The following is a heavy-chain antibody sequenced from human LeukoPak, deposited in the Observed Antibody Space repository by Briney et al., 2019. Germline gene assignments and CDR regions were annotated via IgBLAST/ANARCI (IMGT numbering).Heavy chain of an antibody. V-gene: IGHV4-59*12. J-gene: IGHJ5*02. CDR1: GGSISGYY. CDR3: ARTYSSSWYWFDP. CDR2: IYYTGTT. Sequence: PSETLSLTCTVSGGSISGYYWSWIRQPPGKGLEYIGYIYYTGTTDYNPSLKSRVTISVDRSKNQFSLKLSSVTAADTAVYYCARTYSSSWYWFDPWGQGTLVTVSS. D-gene: IGHD6-13*01.